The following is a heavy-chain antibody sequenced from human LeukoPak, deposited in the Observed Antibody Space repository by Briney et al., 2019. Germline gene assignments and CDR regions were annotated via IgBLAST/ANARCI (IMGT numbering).Heavy chain of an antibody. CDR3: ARGRVVPASSI. V-gene: IGHV4-34*01. J-gene: IGHJ3*02. CDR1: GGSFSGYY. CDR2: INHSGST. D-gene: IGHD2-2*01. Sequence: PSETLSLTCAVYGGSFSGYYWSWIRQPPGKGLEWIGEINHSGSTNYNPSLKSRVTISVDTSKNQFSLQLCSVTAADTAVYYCARGRVVPASSIWGQGTMVTVSS.